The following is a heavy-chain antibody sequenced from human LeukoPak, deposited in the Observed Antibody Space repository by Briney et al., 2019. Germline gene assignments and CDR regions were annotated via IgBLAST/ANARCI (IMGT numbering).Heavy chain of an antibody. CDR3: AMLGYGQKKTDY. V-gene: IGHV4-59*08. D-gene: IGHD5-12*01. J-gene: IGHJ4*02. Sequence: PSETLSLTCTVSGGSISSYYWSWIRQPPGKGLEWIGYIYYSGSTNYNPSLKSRVTISVDTSKNQFSLKLSSVTAADTAVYYCAMLGYGQKKTDYWGQGTLVTVSS. CDR2: IYYSGST. CDR1: GGSISSYY.